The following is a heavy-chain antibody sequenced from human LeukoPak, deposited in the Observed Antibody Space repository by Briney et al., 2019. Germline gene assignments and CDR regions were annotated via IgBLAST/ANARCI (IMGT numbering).Heavy chain of an antibody. V-gene: IGHV4-61*01. J-gene: IGHJ6*03. CDR2: IYYSGST. CDR3: AGEYYDSSGYFGYYYMDV. CDR1: GGSISSSSYY. Sequence: QASETLSLTCTVSGGSISSSSYYWSWIRQPPGKGLEWIGYIYYSGSTNYNPSLKSRVTISVDTSKNQFSLKLSSVTAADTAVYYCAGEYYDSSGYFGYYYMDVWGKGTTVTISS. D-gene: IGHD3-22*01.